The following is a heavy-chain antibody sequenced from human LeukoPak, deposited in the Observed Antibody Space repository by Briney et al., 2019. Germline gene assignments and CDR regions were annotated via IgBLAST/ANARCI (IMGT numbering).Heavy chain of an antibody. J-gene: IGHJ5*02. CDR2: IYYSGST. Sequence: SETLSLTCTVSGGSISSYYWSWIRQPPGKGLEWIGYIYYSGSTNYNPSLKSRVTISVDTSKNQFSLKLSSVTAADTAVYYCARVRITKVRGVSSGYNWFDPWGQGTLVTVSS. D-gene: IGHD3-10*01. V-gene: IGHV4-59*01. CDR3: ARVRITKVRGVSSGYNWFDP. CDR1: GGSISSYY.